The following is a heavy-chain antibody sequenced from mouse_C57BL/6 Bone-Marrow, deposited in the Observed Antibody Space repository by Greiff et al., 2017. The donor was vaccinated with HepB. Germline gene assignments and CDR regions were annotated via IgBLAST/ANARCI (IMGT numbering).Heavy chain of an antibody. CDR3: ARCTYVGCFAY. J-gene: IGHJ3*01. CDR1: GFTFSDYG. V-gene: IGHV5-17*01. D-gene: IGHD5-1*01. Sequence: EVQLVESGGGLVKPGGSLKLSCAASGFTFSDYGMNWVRQAPEKGLEWVAYISSGSSTIYYADTVKGRFTISRDNAKNTLFLQMTSLRSEDTAMYYCARCTYVGCFAYWGQGTLVTVSA. CDR2: ISSGSSTI.